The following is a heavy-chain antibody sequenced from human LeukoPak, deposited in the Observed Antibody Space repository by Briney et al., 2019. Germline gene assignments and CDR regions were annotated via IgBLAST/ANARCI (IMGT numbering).Heavy chain of an antibody. V-gene: IGHV3-30*04. CDR3: AKDRGDYRWLQFPYYFDY. CDR2: ISYDGSNK. D-gene: IGHD5-24*01. CDR1: GFTFSSYA. Sequence: GGSLRLSCAASGFTFSSYAMHWVRQAPGKGLEWVAVISYDGSNKYYADSVKGRFTISRDNSKNTLYLQMNSLRAEDTAVYYCAKDRGDYRWLQFPYYFDYWGQGTLVTVSS. J-gene: IGHJ4*02.